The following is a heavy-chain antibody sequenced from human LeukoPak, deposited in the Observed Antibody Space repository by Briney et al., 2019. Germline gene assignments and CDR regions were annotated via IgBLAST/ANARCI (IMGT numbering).Heavy chain of an antibody. V-gene: IGHV1-69*13. CDR1: GGTFSSDA. D-gene: IGHD1-26*01. CDR2: FIPIFRAA. J-gene: IGHJ4*02. CDR3: ATVYSGSYYFDY. Sequence: GASVKVSCKASGGTFSSDAISWVRQAPGQVLEWVGVFIPIFRAANYAQELQGRVTITANESASAVYMELSSLRSDDTAVYYCATVYSGSYYFDYWGRGTLVTVSS.